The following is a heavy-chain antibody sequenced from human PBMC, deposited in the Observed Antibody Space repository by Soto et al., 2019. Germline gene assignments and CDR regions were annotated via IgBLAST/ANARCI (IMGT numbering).Heavy chain of an antibody. CDR3: ARDTLVTFQADY. CDR1: GGTLNYYA. V-gene: IGHV1-69*01. Sequence: QVQLVQSGTEVKKPGSSVKVSCKAPGGTLNYYAIIWVRQAPGQGLEWVGGIAPVLRTTSYAQKFRDRVKINADASTSTAFMELSSLRSDDTGVYYCARDTLVTFQADYWGQGTLVTVSS. J-gene: IGHJ4*02. D-gene: IGHD3-16*01. CDR2: IAPVLRTT.